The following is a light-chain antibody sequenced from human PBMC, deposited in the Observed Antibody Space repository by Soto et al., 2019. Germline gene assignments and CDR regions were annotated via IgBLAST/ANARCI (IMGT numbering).Light chain of an antibody. V-gene: IGKV1-39*01. J-gene: IGKJ1*01. CDR1: QDIRKY. CDR2: DAS. CDR3: QQSYSTPAWT. Sequence: GDRVTITCQATQDIRKYLNWYQQKPGKAPKLLIYDASSLETGVPSRFSGSGSGTDFTLTISSLQPEDFATYYCQQSYSTPAWTFGQGTKVDIK.